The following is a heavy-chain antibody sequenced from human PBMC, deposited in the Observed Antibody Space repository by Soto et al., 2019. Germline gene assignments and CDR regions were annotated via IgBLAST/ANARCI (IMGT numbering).Heavy chain of an antibody. J-gene: IGHJ5*02. CDR1: GGSFSGYY. V-gene: IGHV4-34*01. Sequence: PSGTLSLTCAVYGGSFSGYYWSWIRQPPGKGLEWIGEINHSGSTNYNPSLKSRVTISVDTSKNQFSLKLSSVTASATAVYYCARGLSSRTWGQGTLVTVSS. CDR3: ARGLSSRT. CDR2: INHSGST. D-gene: IGHD3-16*01.